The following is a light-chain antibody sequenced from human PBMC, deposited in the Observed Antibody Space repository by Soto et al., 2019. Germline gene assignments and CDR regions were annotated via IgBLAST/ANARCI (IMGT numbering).Light chain of an antibody. V-gene: IGKV1-5*01. CDR1: QSLNND. J-gene: IGKJ5*01. Sequence: DIQMTQSPSTLSASVGDRVTITCRASQSLNNDLAWYQQKPGKAPNLLIYDASTLERGVPSRFSGTGSGTEFTLPINSLPPDDFATYYCQQYHRSSITFGQGTRLEIK. CDR3: QQYHRSSIT. CDR2: DAS.